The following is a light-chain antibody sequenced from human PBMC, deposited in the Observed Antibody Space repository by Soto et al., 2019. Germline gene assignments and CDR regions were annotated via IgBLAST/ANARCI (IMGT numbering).Light chain of an antibody. Sequence: EIVLTQSPDTLSLSPRERATLSFRASQSVSSSYLAWYQQKPGQAPRLLIYGASSRATGIPDRFSGSGSGTDFTLTISRLEPEDFAVYYCQQYGSSPWTFGQGTKVDI. CDR1: QSVSSSY. CDR2: GAS. V-gene: IGKV3-20*01. CDR3: QQYGSSPWT. J-gene: IGKJ1*01.